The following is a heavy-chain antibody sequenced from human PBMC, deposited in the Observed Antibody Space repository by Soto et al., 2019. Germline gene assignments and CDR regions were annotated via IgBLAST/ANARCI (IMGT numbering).Heavy chain of an antibody. CDR3: AKVQYRFLEPTYGMDV. Sequence: GGSLRLSCAASGFTFDDYTMHWVRQAPGKGLEWVSLISWDGGSTYYADSVKGRFTISRDNSKNSLYLQMNSLRTEDTALYYCAKVQYRFLEPTYGMDVWGQGTTVTVSS. J-gene: IGHJ6*02. CDR2: ISWDGGST. D-gene: IGHD3-3*01. V-gene: IGHV3-43*01. CDR1: GFTFDDYT.